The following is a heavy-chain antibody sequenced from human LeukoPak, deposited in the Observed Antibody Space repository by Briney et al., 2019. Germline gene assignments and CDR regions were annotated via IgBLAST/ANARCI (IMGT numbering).Heavy chain of an antibody. V-gene: IGHV4-59*08. CDR3: AGYRNFMVRAPGWFDP. J-gene: IGHJ5*02. CDR1: GGSISSYY. D-gene: IGHD3-10*01. CDR2: IYYSGST. Sequence: SETLSLICTVSGGSISSYYWSWIRQPPGKGLEWIGYIYYSGSTNYNPSLKSRVTISVDTSKNQFSLKLSSVTAADTAVYYCAGYRNFMVRAPGWFDPWGQGTLVTVSS.